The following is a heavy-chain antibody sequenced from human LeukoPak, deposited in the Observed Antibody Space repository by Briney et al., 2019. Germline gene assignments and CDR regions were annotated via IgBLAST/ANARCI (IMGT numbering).Heavy chain of an antibody. CDR2: ISNGGTT. Sequence: SETLSLTCTVSGGPINYYYWSWVRQPPGEGLEWIGYISNGGTTNYNPSLKSRVTISVDKSKNQLSLKLGSVTAADTAVYHCVRLQPNTGEWAFDIWGQGTLVTVS. J-gene: IGHJ3*02. D-gene: IGHD1-1*01. CDR3: VRLQPNTGEWAFDI. CDR1: GGPINYYY. V-gene: IGHV4-59*01.